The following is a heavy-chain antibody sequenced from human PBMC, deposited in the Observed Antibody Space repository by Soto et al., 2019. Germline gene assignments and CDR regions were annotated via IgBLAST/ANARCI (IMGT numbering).Heavy chain of an antibody. J-gene: IGHJ5*02. CDR1: GGTFSSYA. CDR3: ARERGMTTVTTGGWFDP. Sequence: QVQLVQSGAEVKQPGSSVKVSCKASGGTFSSYAISWVRQAPGQGLEWMGGIIPIFGTANYAQKFQGRVTITADESTSTAYIELSSLRSADTAVYYCARERGMTTVTTGGWFDPWGQGTLVTVSS. D-gene: IGHD4-17*01. CDR2: IIPIFGTA. V-gene: IGHV1-69*01.